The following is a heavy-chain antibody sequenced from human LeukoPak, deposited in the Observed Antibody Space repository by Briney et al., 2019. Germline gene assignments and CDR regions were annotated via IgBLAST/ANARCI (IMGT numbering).Heavy chain of an antibody. Sequence: GGSLRLSCAASGFIFSSHAMSYFRQAPGKGLEWVSIISSSGSSTYYADSVKGRFTISRDNSKNTLYLQMTSLSAEDTAIYYCAKEGPPNFYDSRGYYYDYWGQGIQVAVSS. CDR2: ISSSGSST. D-gene: IGHD3-22*01. CDR1: GFIFSSHA. V-gene: IGHV3-23*01. J-gene: IGHJ4*02. CDR3: AKEGPPNFYDSRGYYYDY.